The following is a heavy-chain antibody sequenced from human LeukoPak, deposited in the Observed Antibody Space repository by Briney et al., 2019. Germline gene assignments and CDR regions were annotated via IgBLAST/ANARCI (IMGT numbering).Heavy chain of an antibody. D-gene: IGHD2-2*01. CDR3: ARSGEVVPAAITTTLGWFDP. Sequence: SVKVSCKASGGTFSSYTISWVRQAPGQGLEWMGRSVPILGIANYAQKFQGRVTITADKSTSTAYMELSSLRSEDTAVYYCARSGEVVPAAITTTLGWFDPWGQGTLVTVSS. J-gene: IGHJ5*02. V-gene: IGHV1-69*02. CDR2: SVPILGIA. CDR1: GGTFSSYT.